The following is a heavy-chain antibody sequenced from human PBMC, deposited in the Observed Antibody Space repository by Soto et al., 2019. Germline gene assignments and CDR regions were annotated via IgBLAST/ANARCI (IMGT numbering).Heavy chain of an antibody. CDR1: GFTFSSYA. V-gene: IGHV3-30-3*01. CDR3: ESLSSSYGFDY. Sequence: GGSLRLSCAASGFTFSSYAMHWVRQAPGKGLEWVAVISYDGSNKYYADSVKGRFTISRDNSKNTLYLQMNSLRAEDTAVYYCESLSSSYGFDYWGQGTLVTVSS. J-gene: IGHJ4*02. D-gene: IGHD6-6*01. CDR2: ISYDGSNK.